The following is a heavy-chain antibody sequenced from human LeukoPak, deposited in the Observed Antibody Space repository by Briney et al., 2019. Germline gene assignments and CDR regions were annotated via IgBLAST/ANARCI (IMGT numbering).Heavy chain of an antibody. CDR2: IIPIFGTA. V-gene: IGHV1-69*13. Sequence: GASVKVSCKASGGTLSSYAISWVRQAPGQGLEWMGGIIPIFGTANYAQKFQGRVTITADESTSTAYMELSSLRSEDTAVYYCARVSRGMRFLEWLPPDYWGQGTLVTVSS. CDR3: ARVSRGMRFLEWLPPDY. J-gene: IGHJ4*02. CDR1: GGTLSSYA. D-gene: IGHD3-3*01.